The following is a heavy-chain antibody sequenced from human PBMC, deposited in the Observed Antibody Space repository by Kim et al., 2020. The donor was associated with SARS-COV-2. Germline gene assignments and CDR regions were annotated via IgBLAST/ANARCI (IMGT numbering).Heavy chain of an antibody. J-gene: IGHJ5*02. CDR2: ISGSGGST. D-gene: IGHD6-19*01. Sequence: GGSLRLSCAASGFTFSSYAMSWVRQAPGKGLEWVSAISGSGGSTYYADSVKGRFTISRDNSKNTLYLQMNSLRAEDTAVYYCAKDSSGWPRENWFDPWGQGTLVTVSS. CDR1: GFTFSSYA. V-gene: IGHV3-23*01. CDR3: AKDSSGWPRENWFDP.